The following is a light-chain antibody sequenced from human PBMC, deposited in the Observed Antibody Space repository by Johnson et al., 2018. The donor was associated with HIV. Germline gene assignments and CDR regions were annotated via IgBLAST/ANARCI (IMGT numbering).Light chain of an antibody. CDR3: GTWDSRLSAAYV. CDR1: SSNIGSNY. CDR2: DSD. J-gene: IGLJ1*01. V-gene: IGLV1-51*01. Sequence: QSVLTQPPSVSAAPGQTVTISCSGSSSNIGSNYVSWYQQLPGTAPKLLIYDSDKRPSGIPDRFSGSKSGTSATLGITGLQTGDEAEYYCGTWDSRLSAAYVFGTGTKVTVL.